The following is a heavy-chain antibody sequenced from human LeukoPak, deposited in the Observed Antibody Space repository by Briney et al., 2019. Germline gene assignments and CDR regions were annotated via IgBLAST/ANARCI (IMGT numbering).Heavy chain of an antibody. Sequence: PGGSLRLSCAASGFTFSSYAMSWVRQAPGKGLEWVSSISGGGDISYYADSVKGRFTISRDNSKSTLYLQMNSLRAEDTAVYYCAKRLVVVTAIGDDYWGQGTLVTVSS. J-gene: IGHJ4*02. CDR1: GFTFSSYA. CDR2: ISGGGDIS. D-gene: IGHD2-21*02. CDR3: AKRLVVVTAIGDDY. V-gene: IGHV3-23*01.